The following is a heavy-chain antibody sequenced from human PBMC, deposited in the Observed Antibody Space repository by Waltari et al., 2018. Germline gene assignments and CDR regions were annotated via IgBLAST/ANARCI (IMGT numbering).Heavy chain of an antibody. CDR3: ARRDGYNFDI. Sequence: VQLQQWGAGLLKPSETLSLTCAVYGGSFSGYYWSWIRQPPGKGLEWIGEINHSGSTNYNPSLKSRVTISVDTSKNQFSLKLSSVTAADTAVYYCARRDGYNFDIWGQGTMVTVSS. CDR1: GGSFSGYY. V-gene: IGHV4-34*01. D-gene: IGHD5-12*01. J-gene: IGHJ3*02. CDR2: INHSGST.